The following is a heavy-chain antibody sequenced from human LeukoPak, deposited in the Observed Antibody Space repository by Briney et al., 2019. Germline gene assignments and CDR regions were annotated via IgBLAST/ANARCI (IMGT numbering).Heavy chain of an antibody. CDR1: GGSISSGDYY. D-gene: IGHD3-3*01. V-gene: IGHV4-30-4*08. J-gene: IGHJ3*02. Sequence: PSVTLSLTCTVSGGSISSGDYYWSWIRQPPGKGLEWIGYIYYSGSTYYNPSLKSRVTISVDTSKNQFSLKLSSVTAADTAVYFCARAPAAFTIFGVVITNVFDIWGKGTMVPVSS. CDR3: ARAPAAFTIFGVVITNVFDI. CDR2: IYYSGST.